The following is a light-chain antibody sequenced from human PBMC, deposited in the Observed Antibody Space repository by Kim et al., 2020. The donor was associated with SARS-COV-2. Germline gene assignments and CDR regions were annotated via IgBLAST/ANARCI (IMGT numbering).Light chain of an antibody. CDR2: LGS. V-gene: IGKV2-28*01. Sequence: DIVMTQSPLSLPVTPGEPASISCRSSQSLLHSNGRNYMDWYLQKPGQSPQLLIYLGSNRASGVPDRFSGSGSGMDFTLKISRVEAEDFGVYYCMQTLQTPLTFGGGTKVEI. CDR1: QSLLHSNGRNY. J-gene: IGKJ4*01. CDR3: MQTLQTPLT.